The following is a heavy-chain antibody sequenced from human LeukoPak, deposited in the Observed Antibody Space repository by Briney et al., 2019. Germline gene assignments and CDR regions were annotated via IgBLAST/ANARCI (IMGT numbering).Heavy chain of an antibody. D-gene: IGHD3-10*01. CDR2: INTNTGNP. CDR1: GYTFTSYA. Sequence: ASVKVSCKASGYTFTSYAMNWVRQAPGQGLEWMGWINTNTGNPTYAQGFTGRFVFSLDTSVSTAYLQISSLKAGDTAVYYCARVRLDFYGSGSYGDYYYYGMDVWGQGTTVTVSS. V-gene: IGHV7-4-1*02. CDR3: ARVRLDFYGSGSYGDYYYYGMDV. J-gene: IGHJ6*02.